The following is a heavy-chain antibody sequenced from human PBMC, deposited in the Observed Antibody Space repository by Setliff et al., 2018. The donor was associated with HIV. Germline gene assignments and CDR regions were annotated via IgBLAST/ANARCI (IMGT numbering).Heavy chain of an antibody. D-gene: IGHD4-17*01. CDR3: ARGALGPTVTSYYYYHMDV. CDR1: GGSISSYY. Sequence: SETLSLTCTVSGGSISSYYWSWIRQPPGKGLEWIGYIYYSGSTNYNPSLKSRVTISVDTSKNQFSLKLSSVTAADTAVYYCARGALGPTVTSYYYYHMDVWGKGTTVTVSS. V-gene: IGHV4-59*01. J-gene: IGHJ6*03. CDR2: IYYSGST.